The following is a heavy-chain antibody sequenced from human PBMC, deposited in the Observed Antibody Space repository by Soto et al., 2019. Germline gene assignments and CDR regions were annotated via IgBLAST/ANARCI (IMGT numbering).Heavy chain of an antibody. Sequence: EVQLVESGGGLVQPGGSLRLSCAASGFTFRGSWMNWVRQAPGKGLVWVSHITTDGGSTNYADSVKGRFTISRDHAKDTLYLSMSSLRVDDTAVYYCARDRDIVGASPLAYWGQGTLVTVAS. J-gene: IGHJ4*02. D-gene: IGHD1-26*01. CDR3: ARDRDIVGASPLAY. V-gene: IGHV3-74*01. CDR2: ITTDGGST. CDR1: GFTFRGSW.